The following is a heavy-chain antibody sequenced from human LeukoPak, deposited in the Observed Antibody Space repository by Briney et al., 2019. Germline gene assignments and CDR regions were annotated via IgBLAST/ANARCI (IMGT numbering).Heavy chain of an antibody. V-gene: IGHV1-69*04. CDR1: GGTFSSYA. CDR2: IIPILGIA. CDR3: ARDSSRYSSGYYYWFDP. J-gene: IGHJ5*02. Sequence: SVKVSCKASGGTFSSYAISWVRQAPGQGLEWMGRIIPILGIANYAQKFQGRVTITAVKSTSTAYMELSSLRSEDTAVYYCARDSSRYSSGYYYWFDPWGQGTLVTVSS. D-gene: IGHD3-22*01.